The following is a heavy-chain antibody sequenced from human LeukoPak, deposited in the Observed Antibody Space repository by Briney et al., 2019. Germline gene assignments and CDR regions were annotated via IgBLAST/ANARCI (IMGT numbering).Heavy chain of an antibody. V-gene: IGHV3-30*18. J-gene: IGHJ6*02. D-gene: IGHD2-21*02. Sequence: PGRSLRLSCAASGFTFSSYGMHWVRQAPGKGLEWVAVISYDGSNKYYADSVKGRFTISRDNYKNTLYLQMNSLRAEDTAVYYCAKEGTTLAYCGGDCYSYYYYGMDVWGQGTTVTVSS. CDR2: ISYDGSNK. CDR3: AKEGTTLAYCGGDCYSYYYYGMDV. CDR1: GFTFSSYG.